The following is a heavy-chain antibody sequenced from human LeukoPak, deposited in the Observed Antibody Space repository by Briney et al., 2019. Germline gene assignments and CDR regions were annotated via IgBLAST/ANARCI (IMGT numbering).Heavy chain of an antibody. D-gene: IGHD5-24*01. CDR1: GGSISSGGYY. CDR2: IYYSGST. CDR3: ASAWDGYHRFDY. V-gene: IGHV4-31*03. Sequence: SETLSLTCTVSGGSISSGGYYWAWIRQHPGKGLECIGYIYYSGSTYYNPSLTSRVTISVDTSTNQFSLKLTSVTAADTAVYYCASAWDGYHRFDYWGQGTLVTVSS. J-gene: IGHJ4*02.